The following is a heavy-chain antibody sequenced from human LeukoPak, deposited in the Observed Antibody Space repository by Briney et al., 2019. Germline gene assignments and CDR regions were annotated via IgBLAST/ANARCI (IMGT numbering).Heavy chain of an antibody. V-gene: IGHV4-30-4*01. CDR1: GDSISSSDSY. Sequence: SETLSLTCTVSGDSISSSDSYWSWIRQPPGKGLEWIGFIYHSGSTYYNPSLKSRVTISVDTSKNQFSLKLNSVTAADTAVYYCASCRAPWFGPWGQGMLVT. CDR2: IYHSGST. CDR3: ASCRAPWFGP. J-gene: IGHJ5*02.